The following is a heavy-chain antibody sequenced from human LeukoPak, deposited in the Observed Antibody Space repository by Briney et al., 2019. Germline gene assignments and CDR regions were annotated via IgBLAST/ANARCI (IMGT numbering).Heavy chain of an antibody. CDR1: GYTFTSYD. Sequence: ASVKVSCKASGYTFTSYDINWVRQATGQGLEWMGWMNPNSGNTNYAQKLQGRVTMTTDTSTSTAYMELRSLRSDDTAVYYCVIAAAGTVYNWFDPWGQGTLVTVSS. J-gene: IGHJ5*02. V-gene: IGHV1-18*01. CDR2: MNPNSGNT. D-gene: IGHD6-13*01. CDR3: VIAAAGTVYNWFDP.